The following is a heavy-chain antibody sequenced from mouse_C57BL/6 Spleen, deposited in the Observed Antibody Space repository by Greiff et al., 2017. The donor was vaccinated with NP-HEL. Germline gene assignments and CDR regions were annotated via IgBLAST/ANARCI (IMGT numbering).Heavy chain of an antibody. V-gene: IGHV2-2*01. J-gene: IGHJ4*01. CDR1: GFSLTSYG. CDR3: ARIYYGILYYAMDY. Sequence: VQLQQSGPGLVQPSQSLSITCTVSGFSLTSYGVHWVRQSPGKGLEWLGVIWSGGSTDYNAAFISRLSISKDNSKSQVFFKMNSLQAEETAIYYCARIYYGILYYAMDYWGQGTSVTVSS. D-gene: IGHD2-1*01. CDR2: IWSGGST.